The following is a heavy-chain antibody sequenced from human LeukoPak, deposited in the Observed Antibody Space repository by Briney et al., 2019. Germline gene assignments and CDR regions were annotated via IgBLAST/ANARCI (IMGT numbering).Heavy chain of an antibody. CDR2: INHSGST. V-gene: IGHV4-34*01. Sequence: PSETLSLTCAVYGGSFSGYYWSWIRQPPGKGLEWIGEINHSGSTNYNPSLKSRVTISVDTSKNQFSLKLSSVTAADTAVYYCAAWAVLRFLEWLSPGWFDPWGQGTLVTVSS. CDR3: AAWAVLRFLEWLSPGWFDP. D-gene: IGHD3-3*01. J-gene: IGHJ5*02. CDR1: GGSFSGYY.